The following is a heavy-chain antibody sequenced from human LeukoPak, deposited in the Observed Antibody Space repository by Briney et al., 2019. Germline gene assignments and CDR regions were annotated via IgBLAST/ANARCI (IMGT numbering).Heavy chain of an antibody. Sequence: PGGSLRLSCAASGFTFSDYYMSWIRQAPGKGLEWVSYISSSGSTIYYADSVKGRFTISRDNAKNSLYLQMNSLRAEDAAVYYCARALGPTVTHPFGYWGQGTLVTVSS. CDR3: ARALGPTVTHPFGY. D-gene: IGHD4-17*01. J-gene: IGHJ4*02. CDR1: GFTFSDYY. V-gene: IGHV3-11*01. CDR2: ISSSGSTI.